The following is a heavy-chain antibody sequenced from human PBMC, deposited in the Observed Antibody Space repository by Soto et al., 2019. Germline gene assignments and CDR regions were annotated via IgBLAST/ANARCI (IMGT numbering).Heavy chain of an antibody. J-gene: IGHJ4*02. CDR1: GYTFSSYG. Sequence: QVHLMQSGAEVKSPGASVRVSCKASGYTFSSYGVSWVRQAPGQGLEFMGWISVYNGHTNYAQKFQGRVTMTTDTSTSTAYMELRSLRSDDTAIYYCARRLYGDYDYWGQGTLVTVSS. V-gene: IGHV1-18*01. D-gene: IGHD4-17*01. CDR2: ISVYNGHT. CDR3: ARRLYGDYDY.